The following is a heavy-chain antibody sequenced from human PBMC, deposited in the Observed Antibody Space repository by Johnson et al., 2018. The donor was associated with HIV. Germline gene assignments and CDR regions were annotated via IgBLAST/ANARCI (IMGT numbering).Heavy chain of an antibody. CDR1: GFTFRDSW. D-gene: IGHD3-22*01. J-gene: IGHJ3*02. CDR3: ARDVSYRYDGDGWADAFDI. CDR2: IYQAGSQN. Sequence: VQLVESGGGVVQPGRSLRLSCAASGFTFRDSWMNWVRQAPGKGLEWVANIYQAGSQNNYVDSVKGRFTISRDNAKNSLFLQMNTLRAEDTAIYYCARDVSYRYDGDGWADAFDIWGQGTMVTVSS. V-gene: IGHV3-7*01.